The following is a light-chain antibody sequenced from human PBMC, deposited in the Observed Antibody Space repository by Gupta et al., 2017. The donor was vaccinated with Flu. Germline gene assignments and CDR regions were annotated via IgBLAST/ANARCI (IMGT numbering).Light chain of an antibody. CDR3: QQSYSSPRT. CDR1: QSISTF. J-gene: IGKJ1*01. V-gene: IGKV1-39*01. Sequence: DMQMTQSPSSLSASVGDRVTITCRASQSISTFLNWYQQKPGRAPKLLIFAASSLQSGVPSRFSGSGSGTEFTLTISRLQPEDFATYYCQQSYSSPRTFGQGTKVEVK. CDR2: AAS.